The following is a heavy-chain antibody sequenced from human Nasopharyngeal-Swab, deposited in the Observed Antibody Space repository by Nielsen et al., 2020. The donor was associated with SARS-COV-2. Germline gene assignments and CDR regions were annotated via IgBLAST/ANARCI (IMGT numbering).Heavy chain of an antibody. V-gene: IGHV4-30-2*01. D-gene: IGHD3-10*01. CDR3: AREGILWFGEEMWLFFDY. Sequence: WIRQPPGKGLEWIGYIYHSGSTYYNPSLKSRVTISVDRSKNQFSLKLSSVTAADTAVYYCAREGILWFGEEMWLFFDYWGQGTLVTVPS. J-gene: IGHJ4*02. CDR2: IYHSGST.